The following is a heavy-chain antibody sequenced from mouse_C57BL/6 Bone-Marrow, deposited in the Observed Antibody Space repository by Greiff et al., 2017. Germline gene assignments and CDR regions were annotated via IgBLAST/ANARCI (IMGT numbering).Heavy chain of an antibody. CDR1: GYTFTSYW. J-gene: IGHJ4*01. V-gene: IGHV1-69*01. Sequence: VQLQQPGAELVMPGASVKLSCKASGYTFTSYWMHWVTQRPGQGLEWIGEIDPSDSYTNYNQKFKGKSTLTVDKSSSTAYMPLSSLTSEDSAVYYCASHSYYYAMDYWGQGTSVTVSS. CDR3: ASHSYYYAMDY. CDR2: IDPSDSYT.